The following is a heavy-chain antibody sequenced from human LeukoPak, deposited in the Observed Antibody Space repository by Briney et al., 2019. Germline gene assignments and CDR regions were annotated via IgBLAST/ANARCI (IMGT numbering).Heavy chain of an antibody. CDR2: ISYDGSNK. CDR3: AKDRPYYDILTGSTSYYFDY. J-gene: IGHJ4*02. CDR1: GFTFSSYA. V-gene: IGHV3-30*04. D-gene: IGHD3-9*01. Sequence: GGSLRLSCAASGFTFSSYAMHWVRQAPGKGLEWVAVISYDGSNKYYADSVKGRFTISRDNSKNTLYLQMNSLRAEDTAVYYCAKDRPYYDILTGSTSYYFDYWGQGTLVTVSS.